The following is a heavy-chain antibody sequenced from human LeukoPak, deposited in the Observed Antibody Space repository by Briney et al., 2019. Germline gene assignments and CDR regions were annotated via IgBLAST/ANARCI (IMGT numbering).Heavy chain of an antibody. D-gene: IGHD3-10*01. Sequence: GGSLRLSCAASGFTFSSYEMNWVRQAPGKGLEWVSYISGSDSPIYYADSVKGRFTISRDNAKNSLYLQMNSLRAEDTALYSCARKTISSSGFFDYWGQGTLVTVSS. CDR2: ISGSDSPI. J-gene: IGHJ4*02. V-gene: IGHV3-48*03. CDR1: GFTFSSYE. CDR3: ARKTISSSGFFDY.